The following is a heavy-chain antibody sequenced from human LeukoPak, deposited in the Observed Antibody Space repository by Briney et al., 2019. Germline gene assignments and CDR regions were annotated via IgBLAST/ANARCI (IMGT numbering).Heavy chain of an antibody. Sequence: PSETLSLTCTVSGGSISSSSYYWGWIRQPPGKGLEWVGHMYYRGNTFYNPSLKSRVTISVDTSKNQFSLKLSSVTAADTAVYYCARVGDDSSGYYGYWGQGTLVTVSS. D-gene: IGHD3-22*01. CDR3: ARVGDDSSGYYGY. J-gene: IGHJ4*02. CDR2: MYYRGNT. CDR1: GGSISSSSYY. V-gene: IGHV4-39*07.